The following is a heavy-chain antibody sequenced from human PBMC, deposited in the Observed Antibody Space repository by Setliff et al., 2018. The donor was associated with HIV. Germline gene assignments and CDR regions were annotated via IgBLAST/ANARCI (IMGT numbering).Heavy chain of an antibody. V-gene: IGHV4-59*01. J-gene: IGHJ6*03. Sequence: PSETLSLTCTVSGGSISNYYWSWIRQSPGKGLEWIGYISNTGNTKYNPSLKSRVTIAVDTSKNQFSLKLSSVTAADTAVYYCTRDLWGDDYYYNNMDVWGKGTTVTVSS. D-gene: IGHD2-21*02. CDR3: TRDLWGDDYYYNNMDV. CDR1: GGSISNYY. CDR2: ISNTGNT.